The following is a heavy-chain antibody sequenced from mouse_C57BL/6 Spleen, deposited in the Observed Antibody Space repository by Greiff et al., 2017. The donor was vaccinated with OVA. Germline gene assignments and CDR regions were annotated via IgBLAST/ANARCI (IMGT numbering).Heavy chain of an antibody. CDR3: ARHLYDYDTDYYAMDY. Sequence: QVHVKQSGAELVKPGASVKLSCKASGYTFTEYTIHWVKQRSGQGLEWIGWSYPGSGSIKYNEKFKDKATLTADKSSSTVYMELSRLTSEDTAVYFCARHLYDYDTDYYAMDYWGQGTSVTVSS. V-gene: IGHV1-62-2*01. J-gene: IGHJ4*01. CDR2: SYPGSGSI. CDR1: GYTFTEYT. D-gene: IGHD2-4*01.